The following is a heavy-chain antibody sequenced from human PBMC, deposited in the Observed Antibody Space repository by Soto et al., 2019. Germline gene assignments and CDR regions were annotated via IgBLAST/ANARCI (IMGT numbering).Heavy chain of an antibody. CDR2: IYYSGST. Sequence: PSETLSLTCTVSGGSISSYYWSCIRQPPGKGLEWIGYIYYSGSTNYNPSLKSRVTISVDTSKNQFSLKLSSVTAADTAVYYCARHGKSSGWYYFDYWGQGTLVTVSS. V-gene: IGHV4-59*08. CDR1: GGSISSYY. J-gene: IGHJ4*02. CDR3: ARHGKSSGWYYFDY. D-gene: IGHD6-19*01.